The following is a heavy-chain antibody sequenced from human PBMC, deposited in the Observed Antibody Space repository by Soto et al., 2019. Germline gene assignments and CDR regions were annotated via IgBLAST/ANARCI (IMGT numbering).Heavy chain of an antibody. CDR3: ARWVLWFGEQIGGMDV. CDR1: GFTFSGSA. CDR2: IRSKANSYAT. V-gene: IGHV3-73*02. J-gene: IGHJ6*02. D-gene: IGHD3-10*01. Sequence: EVQLVESGGGLVQPGGSLKLSCAASGFTFSGSAMHWVRQASGKGLEWVGRIRSKANSYATAYAASVKGRFTISRDDSKNTLYLQMNSLRAEDTAVYYCARWVLWFGEQIGGMDVWGQGTTVTVSS.